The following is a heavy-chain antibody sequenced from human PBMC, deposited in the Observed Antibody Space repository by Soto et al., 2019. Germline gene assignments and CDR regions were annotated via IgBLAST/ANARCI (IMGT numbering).Heavy chain of an antibody. CDR1: GYSINSYD. CDR3: ARGLVDSGGNCFDS. D-gene: IGHD4-17*01. V-gene: IGHV1-8*01. J-gene: IGHJ4*02. Sequence: SCKASGYSINSYDMNWVRQATGQGLEWMGWMNPKSGNTGFAEKFRGRIKMTWNTSTGTVYLEISSLRPEDTAVYYCARGLVDSGGNCFDSWGQGTQVTVSS. CDR2: MNPKSGNT.